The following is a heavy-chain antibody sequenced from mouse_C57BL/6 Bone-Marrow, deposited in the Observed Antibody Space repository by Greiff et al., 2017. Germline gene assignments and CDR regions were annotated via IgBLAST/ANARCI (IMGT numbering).Heavy chain of an antibody. Sequence: VQLQQSGPELVKPGASVKLSCKASGYTFTSYDINWVKQRPGQGLEWIGWIYPRDGSTKYNEKFKGKATLTVDTSSSTAYMELHSLTSEDSAVYFCARWGYYGSRGAWFAYWGQGTLVTVSA. CDR3: ARWGYYGSRGAWFAY. D-gene: IGHD1-1*01. J-gene: IGHJ3*01. CDR1: GYTFTSYD. V-gene: IGHV1-85*01. CDR2: IYPRDGST.